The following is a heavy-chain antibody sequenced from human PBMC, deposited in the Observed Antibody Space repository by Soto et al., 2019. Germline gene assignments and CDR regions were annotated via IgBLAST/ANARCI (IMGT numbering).Heavy chain of an antibody. J-gene: IGHJ6*02. D-gene: IGHD6-13*01. Sequence: QVQLVQSGAEVKKPGASVKVYCKASGYTFTDYYMHWVRQAPGQGLEWMGWINPNSGGTNYAQKFQGWLTMTRDTSISTAYMELSRLRSDDTAVYYCARQQLGIQLLSYFYYGMDVWGQGTTVTVSS. CDR1: GYTFTDYY. CDR2: INPNSGGT. V-gene: IGHV1-2*04. CDR3: ARQQLGIQLLSYFYYGMDV.